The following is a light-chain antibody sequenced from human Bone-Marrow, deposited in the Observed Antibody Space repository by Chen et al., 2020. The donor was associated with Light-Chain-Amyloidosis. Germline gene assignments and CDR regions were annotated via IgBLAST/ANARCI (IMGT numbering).Light chain of an antibody. J-gene: IGLJ2*01. CDR1: DLPTKY. V-gene: IGLV3-25*03. CDR2: RDT. CDR3: QSADSSGTYAVI. Sequence: SYELTQPPSVSVSSGQTARITCSGDDLPTKYAYWYQQKPGQAPVLVIHRDTERPSGISERFSGSRAGTTATLTISGVQAEDEADYHCQSADSSGTYAVIFGGGTKLTVL.